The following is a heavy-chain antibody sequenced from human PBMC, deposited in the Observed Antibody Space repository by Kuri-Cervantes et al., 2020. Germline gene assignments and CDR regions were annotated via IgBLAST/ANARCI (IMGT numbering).Heavy chain of an antibody. CDR1: GYSISSGYY. CDR2: IYHSGST. J-gene: IGHJ4*02. D-gene: IGHD1-1*01. Sequence: SETLSLTCAVSGYSISSGYYWGWIRQPPGKGLEWIGSIYHSGSTYYNPSLKSRVTISVDTSKNQFSLKLSSVTAADTAVYYCARDFQGTGYFDYWGQGVLVTVSS. CDR3: ARDFQGTGYFDY. V-gene: IGHV4-38-2*02.